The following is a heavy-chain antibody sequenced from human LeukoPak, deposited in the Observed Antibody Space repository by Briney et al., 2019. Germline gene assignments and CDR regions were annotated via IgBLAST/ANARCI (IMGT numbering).Heavy chain of an antibody. J-gene: IGHJ4*02. V-gene: IGHV4-39*01. CDR1: GGSITSGTYY. Sequence: SSETLSLTCTVSGGSITSGTYYWGWIRQPPGKGLEWIGNIYYSGSTHYNPSLKSRVTISVDTSRNQFSLKLSSVTAADTAVYYCARRRDGYNEDFFDYWGQGTLVTVSS. CDR2: IYYSGST. D-gene: IGHD5-24*01. CDR3: ARRRDGYNEDFFDY.